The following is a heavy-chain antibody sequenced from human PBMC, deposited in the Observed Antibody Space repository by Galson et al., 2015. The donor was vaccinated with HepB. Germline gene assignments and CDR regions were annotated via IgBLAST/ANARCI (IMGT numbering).Heavy chain of an antibody. CDR1: GFTFSSYR. J-gene: IGHJ6*02. Sequence: ALRLSCADSGFTFSSYRMNWVRQAQGKGLEWVSYISSSSSTIYYADSVKGRFTISRDNAKNSLYLQMNSLRDEDTAVYYCARRVSENYYYYGMDVWGQGTTVPVSS. CDR3: ARRVSENYYYYGMDV. V-gene: IGHV3-48*02. CDR2: ISSSSSTI. D-gene: IGHD6-13*01.